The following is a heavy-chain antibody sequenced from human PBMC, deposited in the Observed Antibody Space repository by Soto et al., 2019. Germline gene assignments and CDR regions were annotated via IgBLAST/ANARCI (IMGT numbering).Heavy chain of an antibody. D-gene: IGHD6-19*01. V-gene: IGHV4-39*01. CDR1: GGSISSSSYY. CDR3: ARRWGIAVDAFDI. J-gene: IGHJ3*02. Sequence: SETLSLTCTVSGGSISSSSYYWGWIRQPPGKGLEWIGSIYYSGSTYYNPSLKSRVTISVDTSKNQFSLKLSSVTAADTAVYYCARRWGIAVDAFDIWGQGTMVTVSS. CDR2: IYYSGST.